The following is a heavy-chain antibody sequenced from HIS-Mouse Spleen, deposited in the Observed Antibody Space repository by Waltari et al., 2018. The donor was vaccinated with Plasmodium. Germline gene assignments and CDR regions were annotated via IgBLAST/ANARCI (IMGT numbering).Heavy chain of an antibody. D-gene: IGHD3-3*01. CDR2: INHSGST. CDR3: ARVTSSGVYWYFDL. J-gene: IGHJ2*01. CDR1: GGSFSGYY. Sequence: QVQLQQWGAGLSKPSETLSLTCAVYGGSFSGYYWSWIRQPPGKGLEWIGEINHSGSTNYNPSLKSRVTISVDTSKNQFSLKLSSVTAADTAVYYCARVTSSGVYWYFDLWGRGTLVTVSS. V-gene: IGHV4-34*01.